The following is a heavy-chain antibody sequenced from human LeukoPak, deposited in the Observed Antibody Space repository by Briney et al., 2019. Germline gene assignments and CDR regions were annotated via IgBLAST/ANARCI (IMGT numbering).Heavy chain of an antibody. CDR3: ARVGARLGAFDI. D-gene: IGHD6-25*01. J-gene: IGHJ3*02. CDR2: IKSDGSST. CDR1: GFTFSSYW. Sequence: PGGSLRLSCAASGFTFSSYWMHWVRQAPGKGLVWVSRIKSDGSSTSYADSVKGRFTISRDNAKNTLYLQMSSLRAEDTAVYYCARVGARLGAFDIWGQGTMVTVSS. V-gene: IGHV3-74*01.